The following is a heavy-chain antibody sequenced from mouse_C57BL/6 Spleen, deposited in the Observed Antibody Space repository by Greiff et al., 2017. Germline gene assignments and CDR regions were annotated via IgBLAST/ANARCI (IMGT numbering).Heavy chain of an antibody. V-gene: IGHV10-3*01. J-gene: IGHJ3*01. D-gene: IGHD2-4*01. CDR2: IRSKSSNYAT. Sequence: EVQLVESGGGLVQPKGSLKLSCAASGFTFNTYAMHWVRQAPGKGLEWVARIRSKSSNYATYYADSVKDRFTISRDDSQSMLYLQMNKLKTEDTAMDYCVRVDDDDDGDWAWFAYWGQGTLVTVSA. CDR1: GFTFNTYA. CDR3: VRVDDDDDGDWAWFAY.